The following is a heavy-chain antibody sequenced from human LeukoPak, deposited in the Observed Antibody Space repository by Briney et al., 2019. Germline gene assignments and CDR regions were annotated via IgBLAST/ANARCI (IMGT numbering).Heavy chain of an antibody. Sequence: PSETLSLTCTVSGVSISSYYWTWIRQTPGKGLEWIGYIYYSGSTNYNPSLKSRVTISVDTSKNQFSLKMNSVTAADTAVYYCARGLATVTTYDYWGQGTPVTVSS. CDR2: IYYSGST. V-gene: IGHV4-59*01. J-gene: IGHJ4*02. CDR3: ARGLATVTTYDY. CDR1: GVSISSYY. D-gene: IGHD4-17*01.